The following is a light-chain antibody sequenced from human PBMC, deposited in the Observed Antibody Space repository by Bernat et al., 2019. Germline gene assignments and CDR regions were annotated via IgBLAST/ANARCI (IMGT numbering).Light chain of an antibody. CDR1: QSFTRF. Sequence: DIQLTQSPSTVSASVGDRVAITCRASQSFTRFLAWYQQKPGKAPKLLISQTSTLESGVPLRFSGSGSGTEFTLTISNLQPDDFATYYCQQYNNYPLTFGGGTRVEI. V-gene: IGKV1-5*03. CDR3: QQYNNYPLT. J-gene: IGKJ4*01. CDR2: QTS.